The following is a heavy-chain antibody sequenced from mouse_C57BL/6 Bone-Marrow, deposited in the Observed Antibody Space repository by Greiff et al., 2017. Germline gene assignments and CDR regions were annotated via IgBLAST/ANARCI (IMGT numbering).Heavy chain of an antibody. Sequence: VQLQQPGAELVMPGASVKLSCKASGYTFTSYWMHWVKQRPGQGLEWIGEIDPSDSYTNYNQKFKGKSTLTVDKSSSTAYMQLSSLTSEYSAVYYCAREGITTVVAHFDYWGQGTTLTVSS. CDR1: GYTFTSYW. CDR2: IDPSDSYT. J-gene: IGHJ2*01. V-gene: IGHV1-69*01. CDR3: AREGITTVVAHFDY. D-gene: IGHD1-1*01.